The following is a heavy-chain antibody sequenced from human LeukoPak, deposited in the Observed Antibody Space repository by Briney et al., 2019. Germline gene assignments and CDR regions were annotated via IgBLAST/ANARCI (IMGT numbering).Heavy chain of an antibody. CDR2: ISGSGGST. Sequence: RGSLRLSCAASGFTFSSYAMSWVRQAPGKGLEWVSAISGSGGSTYYADSVKGRFTISRDNSKNTLYLQMNSLRAEDTAVYYCAKVLGDDGGYYFDYWGQGTLVTVSS. V-gene: IGHV3-23*01. D-gene: IGHD1-1*01. CDR1: GFTFSSYA. J-gene: IGHJ4*02. CDR3: AKVLGDDGGYYFDY.